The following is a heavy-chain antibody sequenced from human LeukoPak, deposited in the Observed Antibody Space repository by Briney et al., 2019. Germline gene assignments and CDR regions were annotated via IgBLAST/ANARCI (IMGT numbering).Heavy chain of an antibody. CDR1: GGTFSSYA. J-gene: IGHJ4*02. CDR2: IIPIFGTA. V-gene: IGHV1-69*13. Sequence: ASVKVSCKASGGTFSSYAISWVRQAPGQGLEWMGGIIPIFGTANYAQKFQGIVTITSEESTSTAYMELSSLSSEDTAVYYCARVSEVGYSGYDPPSQYYFDYWGQGTLVTVSS. D-gene: IGHD5-12*01. CDR3: ARVSEVGYSGYDPPSQYYFDY.